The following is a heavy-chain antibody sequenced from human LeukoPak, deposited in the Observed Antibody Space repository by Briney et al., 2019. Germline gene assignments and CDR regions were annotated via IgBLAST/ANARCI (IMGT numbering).Heavy chain of an antibody. CDR2: IKQDGSEK. V-gene: IGHV3-7*05. CDR1: GFSFSRYW. Sequence: GGSLILSCAASGFSFSRYWMSWFRQAPGKGLEWVANIKQDGSEKQYVESVKGRFTISRDNAKNSLYLQMYSLRADDTAVYYCARSSSGYADDYWGQGTLVTVSS. D-gene: IGHD3-22*01. CDR3: ARSSSGYADDY. J-gene: IGHJ4*02.